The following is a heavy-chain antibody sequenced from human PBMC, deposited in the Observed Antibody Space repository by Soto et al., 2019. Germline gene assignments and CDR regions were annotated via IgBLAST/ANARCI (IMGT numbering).Heavy chain of an antibody. J-gene: IGHJ4*02. CDR3: AREGSNYYGSGSYPFDY. CDR1: GFTFSSYA. D-gene: IGHD3-10*01. CDR2: ISYDGSNK. Sequence: QVQLVESGGGVVQPGRSLRLSCAASGFTFSSYAMHWVRQAPGKGLEWVAVISYDGSNKYYADSVKGRFTISRDNSKNTLYLQMNSLRAEDTAVYYCAREGSNYYGSGSYPFDYWGQGTLVTVSS. V-gene: IGHV3-30-3*01.